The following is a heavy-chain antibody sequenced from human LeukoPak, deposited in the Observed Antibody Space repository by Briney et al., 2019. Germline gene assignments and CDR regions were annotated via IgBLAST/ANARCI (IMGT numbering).Heavy chain of an antibody. V-gene: IGHV5-51*01. CDR3: ARPNITSYYDSRGSDAFDV. CDR2: IYPGDSDT. D-gene: IGHD3-22*01. J-gene: IGHJ3*01. CDR1: GYIFSTYW. Sequence: GESREISCKGSGYIFSTYWIAWVRQVPGKGLEWMGIIYPGDSDTRYSPSFQGQVTISADKSVSTAYLHWSSLKASDTAIYYCARPNITSYYDSRGSDAFDVWGPGTMVTGSS.